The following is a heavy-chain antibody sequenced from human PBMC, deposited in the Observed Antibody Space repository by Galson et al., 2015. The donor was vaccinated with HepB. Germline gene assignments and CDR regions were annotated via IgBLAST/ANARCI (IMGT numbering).Heavy chain of an antibody. CDR2: FDPEDGET. CDR1: GYTLTELS. J-gene: IGHJ4*02. Sequence: SVKVSCKVSGYTLTELSMHWVRQAPGKGLEWMGGFDPEDGETIYAQKFQGRVTMTEDTSTDTAYMELSSLKASDTAMYYCARFSAVAGFDYWGQGTLVTVSS. V-gene: IGHV1-24*01. D-gene: IGHD6-19*01. CDR3: ARFSAVAGFDY.